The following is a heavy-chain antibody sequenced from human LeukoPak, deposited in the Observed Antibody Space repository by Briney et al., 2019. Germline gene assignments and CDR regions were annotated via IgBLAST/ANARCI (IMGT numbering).Heavy chain of an antibody. Sequence: PETLSLTCAVSGYSISSGFFWAWMRPSPGKGLEWIGSIYHSGSTFYNPSLKGRVTISIDRSNNQFSLRLSFVTAADTAVYYCARDLDCSGGTCYFDPWGQGTLVTVSS. CDR2: IYHSGST. CDR3: ARDLDCSGGTCYFDP. CDR1: GYSISSGFF. D-gene: IGHD2-15*01. J-gene: IGHJ5*02. V-gene: IGHV4-38-2*02.